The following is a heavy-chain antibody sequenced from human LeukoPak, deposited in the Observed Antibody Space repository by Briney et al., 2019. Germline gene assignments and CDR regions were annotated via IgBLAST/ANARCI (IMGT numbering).Heavy chain of an antibody. D-gene: IGHD3-22*01. J-gene: IGHJ4*02. CDR3: ARDSGYYDSSGQEGWLDY. CDR1: GFTFSSYT. Sequence: GGSLRLSCSASGFTFSSYTMHWVRQAPGKGLEYVSAIGSNGGSTYYADSVKGRFTISRDNSKNTLYLQMSSLRPEDTAVYYCARDSGYYDSSGQEGWLDYWGQGTLVTVSS. CDR2: IGSNGGST. V-gene: IGHV3-64D*09.